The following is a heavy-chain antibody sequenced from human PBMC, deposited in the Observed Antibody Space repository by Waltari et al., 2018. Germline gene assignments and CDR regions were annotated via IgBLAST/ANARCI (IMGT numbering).Heavy chain of an antibody. J-gene: IGHJ4*02. D-gene: IGHD3-22*01. CDR3: ARDLEYYYDSSGYTTLDY. CDR1: GYTFTGYY. CDR2: INPNSGGT. V-gene: IGHV1-2*06. Sequence: QVQLVQSGAEVKKPGASVKVSCKASGYTFTGYYMHWVRQAPGQGLEWMGRINPNSGGTNYAQKFQGRVTMTRDTSISTAYMELSRLRSDDTAVYYCARDLEYYYDSSGYTTLDYWGQGTLVTVSS.